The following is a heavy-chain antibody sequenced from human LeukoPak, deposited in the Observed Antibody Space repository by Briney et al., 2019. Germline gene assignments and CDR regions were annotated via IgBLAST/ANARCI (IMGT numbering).Heavy chain of an antibody. CDR3: ASLWFGESRFDY. CDR1: GFTFSDYY. Sequence: PGGSLRLSCAASGFTFSDYYMSWIRQAPGKGLEWVSYISSSSYTNYADSVKGRLTISRDNAKNSLYLQMNSLRAEDTAVYYCASLWFGESRFDYWGQGTLVTVSS. J-gene: IGHJ4*02. D-gene: IGHD3-10*01. CDR2: ISSSSYT. V-gene: IGHV3-11*03.